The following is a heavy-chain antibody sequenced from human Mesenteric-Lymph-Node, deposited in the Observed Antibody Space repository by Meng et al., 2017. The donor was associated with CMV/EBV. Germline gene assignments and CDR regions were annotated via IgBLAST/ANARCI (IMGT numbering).Heavy chain of an antibody. J-gene: IGHJ6*02. V-gene: IGHV3-23*01. Sequence: GESLKISCAASGFSFGSYWMTWVRQAPGKGLEWVSAISGSGGSTYYADSVKGRFTISRDNSKNTLYLQMNSLRAEDTAVYYCARGRGSRDVWGQGTTVTVSS. D-gene: IGHD6-6*01. CDR1: GFSFGSYW. CDR2: ISGSGGST. CDR3: ARGRGSRDV.